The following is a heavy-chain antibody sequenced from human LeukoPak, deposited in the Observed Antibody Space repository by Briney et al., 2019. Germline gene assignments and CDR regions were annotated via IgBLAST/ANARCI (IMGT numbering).Heavy chain of an antibody. J-gene: IGHJ4*02. D-gene: IGHD4-23*01. CDR2: ISSSGSTI. CDR1: GFTFSDYY. CDR3: ARETTVVTSTSDY. Sequence: GGSLRLSCAASGFTFSDYYMSRIRQAPGKGREWVSYISSSGSTIYYADSVKGRFTISRDNAKNSLYLQMNSLRAEDTAVYYCARETTVVTSTSDYWGQGTLVTVSS. V-gene: IGHV3-11*01.